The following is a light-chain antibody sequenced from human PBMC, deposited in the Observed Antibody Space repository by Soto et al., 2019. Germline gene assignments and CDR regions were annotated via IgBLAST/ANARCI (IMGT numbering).Light chain of an antibody. Sequence: EIVLTQSPGTLSLSPGESATLSCRASQSVSRNYLAWYQQKPGQAPRLLIYDASSRATGIPDRFSGSGSETDFTLTISRLEAEDFAGYHCQQYANSPLTFGGGTKLEIK. CDR2: DAS. CDR3: QQYANSPLT. CDR1: QSVSRNY. J-gene: IGKJ4*01. V-gene: IGKV3-20*01.